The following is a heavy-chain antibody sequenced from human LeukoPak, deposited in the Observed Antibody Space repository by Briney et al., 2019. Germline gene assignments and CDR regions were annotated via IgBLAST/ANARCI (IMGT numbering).Heavy chain of an antibody. V-gene: IGHV3-11*06. CDR1: GFTFSDYY. J-gene: IGHJ4*02. D-gene: IGHD3-22*01. CDR3: ASSPRSNYYDSSDHY. Sequence: GGSLRLSCAASGFTFSDYYMSWIRQAPGKGLEWVSYISSSSSYTNYADSVKGRFTISRDNAKNSLYLQMNSLRAEDTAVYYCASSPRSNYYDSSDHYWGQGTLVTVSS. CDR2: ISSSSSYT.